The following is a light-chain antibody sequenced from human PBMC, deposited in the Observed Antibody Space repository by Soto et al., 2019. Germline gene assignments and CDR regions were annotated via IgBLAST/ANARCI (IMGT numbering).Light chain of an antibody. CDR3: SSFAGSPVV. J-gene: IGLJ2*01. CDR2: EVS. CDR1: SSDVGEENY. Sequence: QSALTQPPSASGSPGQSVTITCSGTSSDVGEENYVSWYQQHPGKVPKLILYEVSKRPSGVPDRFSGSRSGNTASLTVSGRQAEDEAYYYCSSFAGSPVVFGGGTKVTVL. V-gene: IGLV2-8*01.